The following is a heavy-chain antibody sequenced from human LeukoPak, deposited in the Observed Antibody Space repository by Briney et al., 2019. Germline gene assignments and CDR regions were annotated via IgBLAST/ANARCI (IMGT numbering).Heavy chain of an antibody. CDR3: AKESGSGVAFDY. J-gene: IGHJ4*02. V-gene: IGHV3-30*18. CDR1: GFTFSTYG. CDR2: ISYDGRDK. Sequence: GKSLRLSCAASGFTFSTYGMHWVRQAPGKGLEWVAVISYDGRDKYYADSWKGRFTISRDNSKNTLYLQMNGLRTEDTSVFYCAKESGSGVAFDYWGQGTLVTVSS. D-gene: IGHD7-27*01.